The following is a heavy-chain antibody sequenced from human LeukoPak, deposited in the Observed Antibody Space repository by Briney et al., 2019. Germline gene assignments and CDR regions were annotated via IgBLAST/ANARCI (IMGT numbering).Heavy chain of an antibody. Sequence: QTGGSLRLSCAASGFTFSSYAMSWVRQAPGKGLEWVSAISGSGGSTYYADSVKGRFTISRDNSKNTLYLQMNSVRAEDTAVYYCAKVLAVAGTLFDPWGQGTLVTVSS. CDR2: ISGSGGST. J-gene: IGHJ5*02. D-gene: IGHD6-19*01. V-gene: IGHV3-23*01. CDR3: AKVLAVAGTLFDP. CDR1: GFTFSSYA.